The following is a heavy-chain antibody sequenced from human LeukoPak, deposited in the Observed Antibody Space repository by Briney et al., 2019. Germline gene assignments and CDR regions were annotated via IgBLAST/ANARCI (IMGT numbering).Heavy chain of an antibody. D-gene: IGHD3-10*01. CDR2: ISSSSSTI. V-gene: IGHV3-48*02. CDR3: ARDYYRSGSYYNEGHYFDY. Sequence: GGSLRLSCAASGFTFSSYSMNWARQAPGKGLEWVSYISSSSSTIYYADSVKGRFTISRDNAKNSLYLQMNSLRDEDTAMYYCARDYYRSGSYYNEGHYFDYWGQGTLVTVSS. CDR1: GFTFSSYS. J-gene: IGHJ4*02.